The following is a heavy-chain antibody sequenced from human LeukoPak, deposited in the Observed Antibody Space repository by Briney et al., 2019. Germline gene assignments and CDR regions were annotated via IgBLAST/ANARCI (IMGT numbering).Heavy chain of an antibody. CDR2: IYHSGST. CDR3: ARVAMVRGVDYYGMDV. CDR1: GGSISSSKW. Sequence: SGTLSLTCAVSGGSISSSKWWSWVRQPPGKGLEWIGEIYHSGSTNYNPSLKSRVTITLDKSKNQFSLKLSSVTAADTAVYYCARVAMVRGVDYYGMDVWGQGTTVTVSS. V-gene: IGHV4-4*02. D-gene: IGHD3-10*01. J-gene: IGHJ6*02.